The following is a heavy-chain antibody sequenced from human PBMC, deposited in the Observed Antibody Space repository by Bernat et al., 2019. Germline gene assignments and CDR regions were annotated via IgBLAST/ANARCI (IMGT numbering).Heavy chain of an antibody. CDR3: ASNEYYYDSSGYYPEYFQH. CDR2: IIGDGGST. Sequence: EVQLVESGGGVVQPGGSLRLSCAASGFTFDDYAMHWVRQAPGKGLEWVSLIIGDGGSTYYADSVKGRFTISRDNSKNSLYLQMNSLRTEDTALYYCASNEYYYDSSGYYPEYFQHWGQGTLVTVSS. CDR1: GFTFDDYA. V-gene: IGHV3-43*02. J-gene: IGHJ1*01. D-gene: IGHD3-22*01.